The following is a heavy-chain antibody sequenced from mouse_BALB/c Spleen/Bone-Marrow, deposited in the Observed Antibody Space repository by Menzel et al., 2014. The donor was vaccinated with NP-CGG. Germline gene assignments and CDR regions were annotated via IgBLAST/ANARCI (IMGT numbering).Heavy chain of an antibody. D-gene: IGHD2-3*01. CDR1: GFTFSSYT. V-gene: IGHV5-6-4*01. CDR2: ITSGGSYT. CDR3: TRDLYDGYSYYAMDY. Sequence: DVMLVESGGGLVKPGGSLKLSCAASGFTFSSYTMSWVRQTPEKRLEWVATITSGGSYTYYPDSVKGRFTISRDIAKNTLYLQMSSLRSEDTATYYCTRDLYDGYSYYAMDYWGQGTSVTVSS. J-gene: IGHJ4*01.